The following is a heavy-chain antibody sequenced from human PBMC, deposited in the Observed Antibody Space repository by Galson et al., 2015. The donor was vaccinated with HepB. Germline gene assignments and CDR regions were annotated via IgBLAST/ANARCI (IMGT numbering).Heavy chain of an antibody. CDR1: GFTFSSYA. V-gene: IGHV3-30*04. J-gene: IGHJ4*02. CDR3: ARDSLEEWLVPDGTGLG. CDR2: ISYDGSNK. D-gene: IGHD6-19*01. Sequence: SLRLSCAASGFTFSSYAMHWVRQAPGKGLEWVAVISYDGSNKYYADSVKGRFTISRDNSKNTLYLQMNSLRAEDTAVYYCARDSLEEWLVPDGTGLGWGQGTLVTVSS.